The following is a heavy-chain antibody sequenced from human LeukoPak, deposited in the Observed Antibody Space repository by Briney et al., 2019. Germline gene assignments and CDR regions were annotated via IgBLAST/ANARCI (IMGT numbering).Heavy chain of an antibody. CDR2: IYHSGST. J-gene: IGHJ4*02. Sequence: SETLSLTCTVSGYSISSGYYWGWIRQPPGKGLEWIGSIYHSGSTYYNPSLKSRVTISVDTSKNQFSPKLTSVTAADTAVYYCARRLGGNCGGDCYFFDYWGQGTLVTVSS. V-gene: IGHV4-38-2*02. D-gene: IGHD2-21*02. CDR1: GYSISSGYY. CDR3: ARRLGGNCGGDCYFFDY.